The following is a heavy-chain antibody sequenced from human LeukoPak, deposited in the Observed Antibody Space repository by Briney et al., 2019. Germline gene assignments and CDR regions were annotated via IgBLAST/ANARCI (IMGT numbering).Heavy chain of an antibody. Sequence: PGGSLRLSCAVSGFTFSDYYMNWVRQAPGRGLEWVAYIRWSGDTIYYADSVKGRFTISRDNAKNSLFLQMNSLRAEDTAVYYCAREPPRTSSSWYLGSWGQGTLVTVSS. CDR2: IRWSGDTI. CDR3: AREPPRTSSSWYLGS. CDR1: GFTFSDYY. D-gene: IGHD6-13*01. J-gene: IGHJ5*01. V-gene: IGHV3-11*04.